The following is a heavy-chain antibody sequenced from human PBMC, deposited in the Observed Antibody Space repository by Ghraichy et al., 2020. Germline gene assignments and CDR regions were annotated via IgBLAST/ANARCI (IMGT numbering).Heavy chain of an antibody. CDR3: ARGLLRKRFLEWFPAHFDP. Sequence: GGSLRLSCAASGFTFSSYWMHWVRQAPGKGLVWVSRINSDGSSTSYADSVKGRFTISRDNAKNTLYLQMNSLRAEDTAVYYCARGLLRKRFLEWFPAHFDPWGQGTLVTVSS. V-gene: IGHV3-74*01. CDR2: INSDGSST. CDR1: GFTFSSYW. D-gene: IGHD3-3*01. J-gene: IGHJ5*02.